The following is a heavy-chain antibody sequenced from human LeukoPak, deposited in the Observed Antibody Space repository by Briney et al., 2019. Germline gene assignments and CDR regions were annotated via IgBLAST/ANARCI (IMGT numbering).Heavy chain of an antibody. CDR2: INSDGSST. CDR1: GFTFSIYW. J-gene: IGHJ4*02. Sequence: PGGSLRLSCAASGFTFSIYWMHWVRQAPGKGLGWVSSINSDGSSTSYADSVKGRFTISRDSAKNTLYLQMNTLRAEDTAVYYCASLDFWGQGTLVTVSS. CDR3: ASLDF. V-gene: IGHV3-74*01.